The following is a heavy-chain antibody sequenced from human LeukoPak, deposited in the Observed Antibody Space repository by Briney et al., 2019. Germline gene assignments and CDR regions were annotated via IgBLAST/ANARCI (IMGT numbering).Heavy chain of an antibody. CDR2: LHTDNDDA. CDR3: ARGGTAAETSGFDH. J-gene: IGHJ4*01. CDR1: GYTFASHD. Sequence: GASVKVSCKASGYTFASHDIIWVRQATGQGLEYMGWLHTDNDDAGYAEKFQGRVNLTKDTSPGTAYMELSSLTFDDTAVYYCARGGTAAETSGFDHWAEEPRSPSPQ. V-gene: IGHV1-8*01. D-gene: IGHD6-13*01.